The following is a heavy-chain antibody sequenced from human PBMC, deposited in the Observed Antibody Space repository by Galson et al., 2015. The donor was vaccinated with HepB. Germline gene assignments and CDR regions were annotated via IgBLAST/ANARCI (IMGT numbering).Heavy chain of an antibody. CDR1: GFTFSNYG. J-gene: IGHJ6*03. D-gene: IGHD2-2*02. CDR2: ILYDGSKK. CDR3: AKVGDVPAAIGGYYMDA. V-gene: IGHV3-30*18. Sequence: SLRLSCAASGFTFSNYGMHWVRQAPGKGLEWVAVILYDGSKKFYTDSVRGRFTTSRDNSKNTLYLQMNSLRPEDTAVYYCAKVGDVPAAIGGYYMDAWGKGTTVTVSS.